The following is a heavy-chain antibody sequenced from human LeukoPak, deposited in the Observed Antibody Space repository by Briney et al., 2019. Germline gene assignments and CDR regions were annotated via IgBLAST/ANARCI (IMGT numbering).Heavy chain of an antibody. CDR2: INPSGGST. D-gene: IGHD3-10*01. J-gene: IGHJ6*02. CDR3: ARAPAPYYYGSGTPYGMDV. V-gene: IGHV1-46*01. CDR1: GYTFTSYY. Sequence: ASVKVSFKASGYTFTSYYMHWVRQALGQGLEWMGIINPSGGSTSYAQKFQGRVTMTRDTSTSTVYMELSSLRSEDTAVYYCARAPAPYYYGSGTPYGMDVWGQGTTVTVSS.